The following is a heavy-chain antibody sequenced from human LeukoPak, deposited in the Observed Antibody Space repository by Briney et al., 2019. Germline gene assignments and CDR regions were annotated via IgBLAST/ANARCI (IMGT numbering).Heavy chain of an antibody. CDR2: IKQDGSEK. CDR3: ARRRCSSTSCFLDY. Sequence: GGSLRLSCAASGFTFSNYWMSWVRQAPGKGLEWVANIKQDGSEKYYVDSVKGRFTISRDNARNSLYLQMNSLRAEDTAVCYCARRRCSSTSCFLDYWGQGTLVTVSS. D-gene: IGHD2-2*01. V-gene: IGHV3-7*01. J-gene: IGHJ4*02. CDR1: GFTFSNYW.